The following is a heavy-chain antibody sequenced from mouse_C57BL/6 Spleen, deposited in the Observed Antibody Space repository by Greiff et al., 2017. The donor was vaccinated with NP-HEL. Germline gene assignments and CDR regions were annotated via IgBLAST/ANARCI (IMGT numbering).Heavy chain of an antibody. CDR2: IYPGDGDT. J-gene: IGHJ1*03. CDR3: ARRNDVGDWYFCV. Sequence: VQLKESGPELVKPGASVKISCKASGYAFSSSWMNWVKQRPGKGLEWIGRIYPGDGDTNYNGKFKGKATLTADKSSSAAYMQLSSLTSEDSAVYCCARRNDVGDWYFCVWGTGTTVTVSS. V-gene: IGHV1-82*01. CDR1: GYAFSSSW. D-gene: IGHD2-14*01.